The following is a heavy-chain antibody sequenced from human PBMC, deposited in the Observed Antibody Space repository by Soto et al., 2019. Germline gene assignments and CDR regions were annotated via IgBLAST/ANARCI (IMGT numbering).Heavy chain of an antibody. D-gene: IGHD3-3*01. Sequence: EVQLFESGGGLVEPGESLRLSCAASGFIFKDFAMSWVRQAPGKGLEWVSTITTSDDITYSADSVRGRFTISRGNSANTLFLQMSSLRGDDTATYYCTKGDSSGYFDPSSGYSTPDHWGQGTLVTVSS. V-gene: IGHV3-23*01. CDR1: GFIFKDFA. CDR3: TKGDSSGYFDPSSGYSTPDH. CDR2: ITTSDDIT. J-gene: IGHJ5*02.